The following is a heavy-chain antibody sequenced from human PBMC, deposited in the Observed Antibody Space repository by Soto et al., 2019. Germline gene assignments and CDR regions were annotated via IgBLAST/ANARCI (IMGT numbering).Heavy chain of an antibody. Sequence: DVQLLESGGGLVQPGGSLRLSCAASGFTLRNYAMAWVRQAPGKGLELVSTIGGGGDSTYYADSVKGRFTISRDNSKNTLYLQMNSLRAEDTAVYYCAKDRIDPRTDCSSTSCLGWFDPWGQGTLVTVSA. CDR1: GFTLRNYA. CDR3: AKDRIDPRTDCSSTSCLGWFDP. V-gene: IGHV3-23*01. J-gene: IGHJ5*02. D-gene: IGHD2-2*01. CDR2: IGGGGDST.